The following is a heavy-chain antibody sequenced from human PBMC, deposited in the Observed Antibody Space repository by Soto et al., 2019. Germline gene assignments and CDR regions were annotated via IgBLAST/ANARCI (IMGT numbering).Heavy chain of an antibody. CDR1: GYTFTGYY. CDR2: INPNSGGT. J-gene: IGHJ3*02. CDR3: ARGGGMGPADAFDI. Sequence: ASVKVSCKASGYTFTGYYMHWVRQAPGQGLEWMGWINPNSGGTNYAQKFQGWVTMTRDTSISTAYMELSRLRSDDTAVYYGARGGGMGPADAFDIWGQGTMVTVSS. V-gene: IGHV1-2*04. D-gene: IGHD3-16*01.